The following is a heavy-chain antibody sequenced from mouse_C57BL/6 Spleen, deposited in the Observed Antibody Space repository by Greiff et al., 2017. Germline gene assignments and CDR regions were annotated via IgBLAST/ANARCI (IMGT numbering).Heavy chain of an antibody. Sequence: QVQLQQSGAELVKPGASVKLSCKASGYTFTSYWMHWVKQRPGQGLEWIGMIHPNSGSTNYNEKFKRKATLTVDKSTSTAYMQLSRLTSEDSAVYDCFYYYCSRGAWFAYWGQGTLVTVSA. V-gene: IGHV1-64*01. D-gene: IGHD1-1*01. CDR1: GYTFTSYW. CDR3: FYYYCSRGAWFAY. CDR2: IHPNSGST. J-gene: IGHJ3*01.